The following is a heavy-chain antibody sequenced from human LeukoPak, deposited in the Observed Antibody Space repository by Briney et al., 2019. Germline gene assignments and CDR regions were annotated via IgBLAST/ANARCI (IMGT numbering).Heavy chain of an antibody. CDR1: GNSISSGDNY. CDR3: AREGEWEYYYYYYMDV. V-gene: IGHV4-61*02. Sequence: PSETLSLTCTVSGNSISSGDNYWSWIRQPAGKGLEWIGRIYTSGSTNYNPSLKSRVTISGDTSKNQFSLKLSSVTAADTAMYYCAREGEWEYYYYYYMDVWGKGTTVTVSS. D-gene: IGHD1-26*01. CDR2: IYTSGST. J-gene: IGHJ6*03.